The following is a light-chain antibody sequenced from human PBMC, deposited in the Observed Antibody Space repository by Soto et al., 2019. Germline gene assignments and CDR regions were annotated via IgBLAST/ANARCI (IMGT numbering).Light chain of an antibody. CDR3: QQYGSSSWT. J-gene: IGKJ1*01. CDR2: GAS. CDR1: QSVTTN. V-gene: IGKV3-20*01. Sequence: VMTQSPATLSVSPGERATLSCRASQSVTTNLAWYQQRPGQAPRLLIYGASSRATGIPDRFSGSGSGTEFTLTISRLEPEDFAVYYCQQYGSSSWTFGQGTKVDIK.